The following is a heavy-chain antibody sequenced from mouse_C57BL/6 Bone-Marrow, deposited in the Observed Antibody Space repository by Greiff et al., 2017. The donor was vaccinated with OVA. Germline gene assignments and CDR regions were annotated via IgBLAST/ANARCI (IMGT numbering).Heavy chain of an antibody. CDR2: ISSGSSTI. J-gene: IGHJ3*01. D-gene: IGHD2-1*01. CDR3: ARDYGNPFAY. CDR1: GFTFSDYG. V-gene: IGHV5-17*01. Sequence: EVKLVESGGGLVKPGGSLKLSCAASGFTFSDYGMHWVRQAPEKGLEWVAYISSGSSTIYYADTVKGRFTISRDNAKNTLFLQMTSLRSEDTAMYYCARDYGNPFAYWGQGTLVTVSA.